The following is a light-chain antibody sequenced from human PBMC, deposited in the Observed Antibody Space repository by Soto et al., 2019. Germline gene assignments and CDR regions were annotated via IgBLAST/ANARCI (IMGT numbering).Light chain of an antibody. CDR3: QNYDGSWT. V-gene: IGKV3D-20*01. Sequence: EVALTPSLAPVSLSPGEPATLSCGASQTLLKGYLAWYQQRPGLAPRLIIYDVSRRATGIPDRFSGSGSGTEFTLSISRVEPEDFAVYYCQNYDGSWTFGQGTKVDIK. J-gene: IGKJ1*01. CDR1: QTLLKGY. CDR2: DVS.